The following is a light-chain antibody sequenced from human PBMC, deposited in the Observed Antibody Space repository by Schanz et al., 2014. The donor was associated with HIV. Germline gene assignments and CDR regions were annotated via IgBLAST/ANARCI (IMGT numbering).Light chain of an antibody. CDR3: CSYAGSSTLVV. CDR2: EVS. J-gene: IGLJ2*01. CDR1: SSDVGSYNL. Sequence: QSALTQPASVSGSPGQSITISCTGTSSDVGSYNLVSWSQQHPGKAPKLMIYEVSKRPSGVSNRFSGSKSGNTASLTISGLQAEDEADYYCCSYAGSSTLVVFGGGTKLTVL. V-gene: IGLV2-23*02.